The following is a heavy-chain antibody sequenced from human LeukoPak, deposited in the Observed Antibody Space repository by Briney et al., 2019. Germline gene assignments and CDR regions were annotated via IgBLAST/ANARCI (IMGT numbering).Heavy chain of an antibody. V-gene: IGHV1-69*05. Sequence: GASVKVSCKASGGTFSSYAISWVRQAPGQGLEWMGGIIPIFGTANYAQKFQGRDTITTDESTSTAYMELSSLRSEDTAVYYCASYCDSSGYYGTRAVFDYWGQGTLVTVSS. CDR3: ASYCDSSGYYGTRAVFDY. CDR1: GGTFSSYA. CDR2: IIPIFGTA. D-gene: IGHD3-22*01. J-gene: IGHJ4*02.